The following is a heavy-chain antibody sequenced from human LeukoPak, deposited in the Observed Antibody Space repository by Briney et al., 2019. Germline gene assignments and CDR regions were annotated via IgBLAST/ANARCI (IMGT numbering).Heavy chain of an antibody. J-gene: IGHJ4*02. D-gene: IGHD3-22*01. V-gene: IGHV3-73*01. Sequence: PVGSLRLSCAASGFTFSGSAMHWVRQASGKGLEWVGRIRSKANSYATAYAASVKGRFTISRDDSKNTAYLQMNSLKTEDTAVYYCTRHSPDYYDSSGYYSIDYWGQGTLVTVSS. CDR1: GFTFSGSA. CDR2: IRSKANSYAT. CDR3: TRHSPDYYDSSGYYSIDY.